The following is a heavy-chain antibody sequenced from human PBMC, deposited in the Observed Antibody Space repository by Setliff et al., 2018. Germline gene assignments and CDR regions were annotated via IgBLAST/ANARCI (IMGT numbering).Heavy chain of an antibody. D-gene: IGHD6-19*01. CDR1: GFTFSTYG. J-gene: IGHJ6*03. V-gene: IGHV3-33*01. Sequence: PGGSLRLSCAASGFTFSTYGMHWVRQAPGKGLEWVAVIWYDGSNKYYTDSVKGRFTISRDNSKNTLYLQMNSLRVEDTAVYYCARGAAPTGGYSSGWYVDHYYYYYMDVWGKGTTVTVSS. CDR2: IWYDGSNK. CDR3: ARGAAPTGGYSSGWYVDHYYYYYMDV.